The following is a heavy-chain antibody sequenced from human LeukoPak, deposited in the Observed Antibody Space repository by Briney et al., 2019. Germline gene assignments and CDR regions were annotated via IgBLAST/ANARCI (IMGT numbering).Heavy chain of an antibody. CDR1: GYSFTSYW. CDR2: IYPGDSDT. V-gene: IGHV5-51*01. Sequence: GESLKISCKGSGYSFTSYWIGWVRQMPGKGLEWMGIIYPGDSDTRYSPSFQGQVTISADKSISTAYLQWSSLKASDTAMYYCARSYTYYYDSSGYLGRNWFDPWGQGTLVTVSS. J-gene: IGHJ5*02. D-gene: IGHD3-22*01. CDR3: ARSYTYYYDSSGYLGRNWFDP.